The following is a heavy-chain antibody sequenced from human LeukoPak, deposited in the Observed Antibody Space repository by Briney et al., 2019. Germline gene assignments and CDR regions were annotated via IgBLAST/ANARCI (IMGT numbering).Heavy chain of an antibody. J-gene: IGHJ5*02. CDR1: GGSISSYY. V-gene: IGHV4-59*01. CDR2: IYYSGST. CDR3: ARGLTVTTLSPWFDP. Sequence: PSETLSLTCTVSGGSISSYYWGWIRQPPGKGLEWIGYIYYSGSTNYNPSLKSRVTISVDTSKNQFSLKLSSVTAADTAVYYCARGLTVTTLSPWFDPWGQGTLVTVSS. D-gene: IGHD4-17*01.